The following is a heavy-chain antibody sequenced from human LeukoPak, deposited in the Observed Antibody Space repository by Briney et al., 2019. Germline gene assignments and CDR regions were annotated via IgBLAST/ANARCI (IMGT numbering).Heavy chain of an antibody. J-gene: IGHJ5*02. D-gene: IGHD3-10*01. V-gene: IGHV5-51*01. CDR3: ARQPGAGWFDP. Sequence: GESLKISCQASGYIFTSSWIGWARQMPGKGLEWMAIINPGDSDTRYSPSFQGQVTISADKSISTVYLQWGSLKASDTAMYYCARQPGAGWFDPWGQGTLVTVPS. CDR1: GYIFTSSW. CDR2: INPGDSDT.